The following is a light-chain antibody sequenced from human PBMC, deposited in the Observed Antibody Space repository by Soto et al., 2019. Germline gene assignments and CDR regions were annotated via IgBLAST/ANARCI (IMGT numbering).Light chain of an antibody. V-gene: IGLV1-40*01. CDR2: GIT. CDR3: QSYDGGMSGYV. CDR1: GSNLGAGFD. Sequence: QSVLTQPPSVSGAPGQRVTISCTGSGSNLGAGFDVHWYQHLPGTAPKLLIYGITNRPSGVPDRFSGSKSGTSASLAITGLQAEDEADYYCQSYDGGMSGYVFGKGTKVTVL. J-gene: IGLJ1*01.